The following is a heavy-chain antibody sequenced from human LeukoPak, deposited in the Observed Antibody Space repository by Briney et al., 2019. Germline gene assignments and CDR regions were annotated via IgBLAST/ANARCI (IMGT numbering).Heavy chain of an antibody. CDR1: GFTFSSYA. D-gene: IGHD6-19*01. V-gene: IGHV3-15*01. J-gene: IGHJ4*02. Sequence: KPGGSLRLSCAASGFTFSSYAMNWVRQAPGKGLEWVGRIRSKTDGGTTDYAAPVKGRFTISRDDSKNTLYLQMNSLKTEDTAVYFCATGTEQQWLSLDYWGQGTLVTVSS. CDR2: IRSKTDGGTT. CDR3: ATGTEQQWLSLDY.